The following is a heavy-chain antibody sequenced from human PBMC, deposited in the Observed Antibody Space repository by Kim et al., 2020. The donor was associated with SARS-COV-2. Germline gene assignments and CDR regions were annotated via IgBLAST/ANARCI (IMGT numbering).Heavy chain of an antibody. CDR3: ARGGGYDPSDY. CDR2: T. D-gene: IGHD5-12*01. J-gene: IGHJ4*02. Sequence: TYYAGSVKGRFTISRAHSKSTLYLQMNSLRAEDTAVYYCARGGGYDPSDYWGQGTLVTVSS. V-gene: IGHV3-53*01.